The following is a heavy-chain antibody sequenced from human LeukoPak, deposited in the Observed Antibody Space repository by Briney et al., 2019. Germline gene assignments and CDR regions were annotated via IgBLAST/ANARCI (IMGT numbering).Heavy chain of an antibody. Sequence: SETLSLTCTVSGGSISSYYWSWIRQPPGKGLEWIGYIYYSGSTNYNPSLKSRVTISVDTSKNQSSLKLSSVTAADTAVYYCASHYYYIGYFDYWGQGTLVTVSS. D-gene: IGHD3-22*01. CDR2: IYYSGST. CDR3: ASHYYYIGYFDY. CDR1: GGSISSYY. V-gene: IGHV4-59*08. J-gene: IGHJ4*02.